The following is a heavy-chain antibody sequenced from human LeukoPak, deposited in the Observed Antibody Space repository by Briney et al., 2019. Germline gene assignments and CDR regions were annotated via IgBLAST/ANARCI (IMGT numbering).Heavy chain of an antibody. V-gene: IGHV4-38-2*01. CDR3: ARVRGYCSSTICYRYYFDY. J-gene: IGHJ4*02. Sequence: SETLSLTCAVSGYHISRGYYWGWIRLPPGKGLAGIRTTYHSGRTCYKRSLNNRVTIPVDTSKNQVALKLTSVTAADTAVYYCARVRGYCSSTICYRYYFDYWGQGTLVTVSS. D-gene: IGHD2-2*01. CDR1: GYHISRGYY. CDR2: TYHSGRT.